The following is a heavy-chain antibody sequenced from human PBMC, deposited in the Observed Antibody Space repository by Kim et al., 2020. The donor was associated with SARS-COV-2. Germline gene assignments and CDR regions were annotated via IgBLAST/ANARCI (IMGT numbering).Heavy chain of an antibody. CDR3: ARDRWPTAYSGYDLLFD. CDR1: GFTFSSYA. J-gene: IGHJ4*01. CDR2: ISYDGSNK. V-gene: IGHV3-30-3*01. Sequence: GGSLRLSCAASGFTFSSYAMHWVRQAPGKGLEWVAVISYDGSNKYYADSVKGRFTISRDNSKNTLYLQMNSLRAEDTAVYYCARDRWPTAYSGYDLLFD. D-gene: IGHD5-12*01.